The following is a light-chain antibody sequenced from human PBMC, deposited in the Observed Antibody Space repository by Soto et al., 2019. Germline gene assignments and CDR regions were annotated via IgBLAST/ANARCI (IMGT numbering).Light chain of an antibody. V-gene: IGKV3-11*01. Sequence: EIALTQSPATLSLSPGERVTLSCRASQSVSSYLAWYQQKPGQAPRLLIYDVSNRATGIPARFSGSGSGSDFTLTISSLEPEDFAVYYCQQYGSSPLTFGGGTKVDI. CDR1: QSVSSY. J-gene: IGKJ4*01. CDR2: DVS. CDR3: QQYGSSPLT.